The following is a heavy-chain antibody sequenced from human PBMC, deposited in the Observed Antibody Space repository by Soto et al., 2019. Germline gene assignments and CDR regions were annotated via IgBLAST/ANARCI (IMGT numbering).Heavy chain of an antibody. CDR3: ARDPDFDWPYYFDY. D-gene: IGHD3-9*01. Sequence: PGGSLRLSCAASGFTFSSYGMHWVRQAPGKGLEWVAVTWYDGSNKYYADSVKGRFTISRDNSKNTLYLQMNSLRAEDTAVYYCARDPDFDWPYYFDYWGQGTLVTVSS. J-gene: IGHJ4*02. CDR2: TWYDGSNK. CDR1: GFTFSSYG. V-gene: IGHV3-33*01.